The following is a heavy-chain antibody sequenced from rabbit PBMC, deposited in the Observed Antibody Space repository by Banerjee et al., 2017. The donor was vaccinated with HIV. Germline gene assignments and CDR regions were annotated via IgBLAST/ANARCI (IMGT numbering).Heavy chain of an antibody. J-gene: IGHJ4*01. CDR3: ARATRTMLINL. V-gene: IGHV1S47*01. CDR1: GFDFSSYG. D-gene: IGHD2-1*01. CDR2: IDPVFGGT. Sequence: QEQLVESGGGLVQPGGSLKLTCTVSGFDFSSYGVNWVRQAPGKGLEWIGYIDPVFGGTYYASWVNGRFTISSHNAQNTLYLQLNSLTAADTATYFCARATRTMLINLWGPGTLVTVS.